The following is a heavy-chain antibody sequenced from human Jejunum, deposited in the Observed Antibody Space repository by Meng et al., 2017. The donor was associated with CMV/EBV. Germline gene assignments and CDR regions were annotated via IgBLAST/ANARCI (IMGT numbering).Heavy chain of an antibody. Sequence: FSFGDYAMHWVRQAPGKGLEWVSGISWNSDRIDYADSVKGRFTISRDNVKNFLFLEMNSLRPEDTAFYYCAKSLSPYDFWSGTDFWGQGTRVTVSS. CDR1: FSFGDYA. J-gene: IGHJ4*02. CDR2: ISWNSDRI. CDR3: AKSLSPYDFWSGTDF. V-gene: IGHV3-9*01. D-gene: IGHD3-3*01.